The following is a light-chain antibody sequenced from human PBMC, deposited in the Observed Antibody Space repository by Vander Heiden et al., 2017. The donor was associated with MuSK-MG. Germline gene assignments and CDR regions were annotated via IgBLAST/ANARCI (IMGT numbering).Light chain of an antibody. J-gene: IGLJ3*02. Sequence: QTVVTQEPSRSVSPGGTVTLTCGLTSGSVSSSNFASWYQQTPCQAPRTLIYSTWTRSSGVPDRFSGSILGNKAVLTITGAQAEDESHYYCRLGVRSGSWVFGGGTKVTVL. CDR2: STW. V-gene: IGLV8-61*01. CDR1: SGSVSSSNF. CDR3: RLGVRSGSWV.